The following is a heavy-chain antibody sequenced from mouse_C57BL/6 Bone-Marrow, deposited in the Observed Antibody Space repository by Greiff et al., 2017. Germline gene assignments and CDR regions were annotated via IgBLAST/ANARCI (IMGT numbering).Heavy chain of an antibody. CDR1: GYTFTSYG. D-gene: IGHD1-1*01. J-gene: IGHJ4*01. Sequence: VQLQESGAELARPGASVKLSCKASGYTFTSYGISWVKQRTGQGLEWIGEIYPRSGNTYYNEKFKGKATLTADKSSSTAYMELRSLTSEDSAVYFCARRGYYGSRGYAMDYWGQGTSVTVSS. CDR3: ARRGYYGSRGYAMDY. V-gene: IGHV1-81*01. CDR2: IYPRSGNT.